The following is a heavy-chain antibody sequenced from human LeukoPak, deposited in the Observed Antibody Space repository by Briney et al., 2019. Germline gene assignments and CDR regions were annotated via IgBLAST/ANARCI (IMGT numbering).Heavy chain of an antibody. Sequence: GGSLRLSCVGSRFALNDYGMHWVRQAPGRGLEWVAVVSADGTERHYADSVKGRFTISRDNAKNTLFLQMNSLKTEDTAVYYCAKGAYRPSPMVVVVNSVFDVWGQGTVVTVSS. CDR1: RFALNDYG. CDR3: AKGAYRPSPMVVVVNSVFDV. CDR2: VSADGTER. D-gene: IGHD3-22*01. J-gene: IGHJ3*01. V-gene: IGHV3-30*18.